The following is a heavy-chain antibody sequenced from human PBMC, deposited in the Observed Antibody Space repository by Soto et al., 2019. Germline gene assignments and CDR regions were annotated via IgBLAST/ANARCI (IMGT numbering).Heavy chain of an antibody. Sequence: SETLSLTCTVSGGSISSGDYYWSWIRQPPGKGLEWIGYIYYSGSTYYNPSLKSRVTISVDTSKNQFPLKLSSVTAADTAVYYCASSKGGSYFDYWGQGTLVTVSS. CDR2: IYYSGST. D-gene: IGHD1-26*01. CDR1: GGSISSGDYY. V-gene: IGHV4-30-4*01. CDR3: ASSKGGSYFDY. J-gene: IGHJ4*02.